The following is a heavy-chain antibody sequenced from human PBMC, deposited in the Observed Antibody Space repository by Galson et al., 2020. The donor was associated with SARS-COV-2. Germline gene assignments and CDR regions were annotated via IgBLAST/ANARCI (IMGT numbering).Heavy chain of an antibody. Sequence: GESLKISCAASGFSFTSYDMNWVRQAPGKGLEWVSYISRTSNTIYNANSVKGRFTISRDTAKNALYLQMNSLRDEDTAVYYCARSYGCGRGCSDVFDIWGQGTMVTVSS. V-gene: IGHV3-48*02. CDR1: GFSFTSYD. D-gene: IGHD2-21*02. CDR2: ISRTSNTI. J-gene: IGHJ3*02. CDR3: ARSYGCGRGCSDVFDI.